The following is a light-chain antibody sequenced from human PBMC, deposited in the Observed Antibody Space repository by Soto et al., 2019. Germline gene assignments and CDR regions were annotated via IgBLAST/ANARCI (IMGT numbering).Light chain of an antibody. CDR1: SSNIGGNS. Sequence: QSVLTQPPSVSAAPGQKVTISCSGSSSNIGGNSVSWYQQLPGTAPKLLIYDDNKRPSGIPDRFSGSKSGTSATLGITGFQTGDEADYYCGSWDSRLSASVFATGTKVNV. V-gene: IGLV1-51*01. J-gene: IGLJ1*01. CDR3: GSWDSRLSASV. CDR2: DDN.